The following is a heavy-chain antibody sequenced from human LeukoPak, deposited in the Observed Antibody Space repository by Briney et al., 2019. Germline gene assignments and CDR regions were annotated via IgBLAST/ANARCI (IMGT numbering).Heavy chain of an antibody. J-gene: IGHJ4*02. CDR2: MNPNSGSS. D-gene: IGHD7-27*01. V-gene: IGHV1-8*01. CDR1: GYTFNSYD. Sequence: ASVKVSCKASGYTFNSYDINWVRQAPGQGLEWMGWMNPNSGSSAFIQAFQGRVTITYNTPINTAYMELSSLTSEDTAVYYCARGNWGLGSDYWGQGTLVTVSS. CDR3: ARGNWGLGSDY.